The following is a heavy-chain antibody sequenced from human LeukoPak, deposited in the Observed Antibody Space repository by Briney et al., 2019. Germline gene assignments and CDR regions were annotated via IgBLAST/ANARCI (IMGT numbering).Heavy chain of an antibody. J-gene: IGHJ4*02. V-gene: IGHV3-30*04. CDR1: GFTFSSYT. D-gene: IGHD5-12*01. Sequence: GGSLRLSCVASGFTFSSYTLHWVRQAPGKGLEWVAVMSYDGSHKFHADSVRGRFTISRDNSKNTLYLQMNSLRAEDTAIYFCARDVGGYAFDYWGQGTLVTVSS. CDR2: MSYDGSHK. CDR3: ARDVGGYAFDY.